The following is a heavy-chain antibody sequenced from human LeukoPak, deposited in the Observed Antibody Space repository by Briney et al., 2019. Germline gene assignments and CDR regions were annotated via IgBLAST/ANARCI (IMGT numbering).Heavy chain of an antibody. D-gene: IGHD6-19*01. CDR2: IYYSGTT. CDR3: ARGGGGEYSSGWYDY. Sequence: KPSETLSLTCTVSGGSISSYYWSWIWQPPGKGLEWIGYIYYSGTTNYNPSLKSRVTISVATSKNQFSLNLSSVTAADTAVYYCARGGGGEYSSGWYDYWAQGTLVTVSS. V-gene: IGHV4-59*01. CDR1: GGSISSYY. J-gene: IGHJ4*02.